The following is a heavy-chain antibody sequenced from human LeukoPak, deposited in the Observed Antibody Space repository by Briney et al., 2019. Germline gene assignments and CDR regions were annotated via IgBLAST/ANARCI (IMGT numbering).Heavy chain of an antibody. CDR3: ARVRGDFETD. CDR1: GGSISSYY. D-gene: IGHD3-16*01. CDR2: RYYSGST. Sequence: SETLSLTCSVSGGSISSYYWTWIRQPPGKGLEWIGYRYYSGSTTYNPSLKSRVTISVGTSKSQFSLKLISVTAADTAIYYCARVRGDFETDWGQGTLVTVSS. V-gene: IGHV4-59*01. J-gene: IGHJ1*01.